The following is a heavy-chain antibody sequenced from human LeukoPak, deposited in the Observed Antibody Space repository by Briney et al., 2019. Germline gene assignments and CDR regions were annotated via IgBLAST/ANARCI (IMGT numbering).Heavy chain of an antibody. Sequence: PGGSLRLSCAASGLTFSSYAMNWVRQAPGKGLEWVSAISGSGGSTYYADSVKGRFTISRDNSKNTLYLQMNSLRAEDTAVYYCAKDPRIVGATTGKYWGQGTLVTVSS. D-gene: IGHD1-26*01. J-gene: IGHJ4*02. V-gene: IGHV3-23*01. CDR1: GLTFSSYA. CDR3: AKDPRIVGATTGKY. CDR2: ISGSGGST.